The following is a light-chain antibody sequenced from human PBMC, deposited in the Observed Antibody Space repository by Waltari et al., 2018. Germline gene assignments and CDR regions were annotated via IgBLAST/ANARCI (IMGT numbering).Light chain of an antibody. CDR2: RND. V-gene: IGLV1-44*01. CDR3: AVWDVSLDGVDV. J-gene: IGLJ1*01. Sequence: QSVLAQPPSASGTPGQRVTIPCSGSSSNIGSDPVNWYQQFPGTAPKLLIHRNDKRPPGVPDRFVGAKTGTTASLAISGLQAEDEADYYCAVWDVSLDGVDVFGTGTKGTVL. CDR1: SSNIGSDP.